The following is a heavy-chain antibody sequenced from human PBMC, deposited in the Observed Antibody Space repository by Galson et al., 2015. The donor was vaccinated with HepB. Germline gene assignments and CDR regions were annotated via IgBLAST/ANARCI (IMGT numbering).Heavy chain of an antibody. CDR2: ISAYNGNT. Sequence: SVKVSCKASGYTFTSYGISWVRQAPGQGLEWMGWISAYNGNTNYAQKLQGRVTMTTDTSTSTAYMELRSLRSEDTAVYYCAKDGLTTMIVVVMGYFDYWGQGTLVTVSS. CDR1: GYTFTSYG. D-gene: IGHD3-22*01. J-gene: IGHJ4*02. V-gene: IGHV1-18*01. CDR3: AKDGLTTMIVVVMGYFDY.